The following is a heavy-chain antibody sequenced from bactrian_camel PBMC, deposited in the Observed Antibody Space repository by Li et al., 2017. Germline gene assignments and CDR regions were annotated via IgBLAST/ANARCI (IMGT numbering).Heavy chain of an antibody. J-gene: IGHJ4*01. V-gene: IGHV3S53*01. CDR2: LASDGST. Sequence: VQLVESGGGLVQAGGSLRLSCGSSSGHTGRMYCMAWFRLAPGKEREGVVALASDGSTWYADSVKGRFTISKDVANKTLYLQMNSLKTEDTGVYYCATDLFGVARHHRGQGTQVTVS. D-gene: IGHD1*01. CDR1: GHTGRMYC.